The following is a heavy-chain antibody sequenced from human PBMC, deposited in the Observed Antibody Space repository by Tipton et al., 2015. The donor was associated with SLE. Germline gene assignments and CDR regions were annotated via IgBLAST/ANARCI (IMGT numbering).Heavy chain of an antibody. CDR1: GYSFTSYW. CDR2: IYPGDSDT. Sequence: QSGPEVKKPGESLKISCKGSGYSFTSYWIGWVRQMPGKGLEWMGIIYPGDSDTKYSPSFQGQVTMSADKSISTAYLQWSSLKASDTAMYYCARPTSYYYDSSGYYAPGWFDPWGQGTLVTVSS. D-gene: IGHD3-22*01. V-gene: IGHV5-51*03. CDR3: ARPTSYYYDSSGYYAPGWFDP. J-gene: IGHJ5*02.